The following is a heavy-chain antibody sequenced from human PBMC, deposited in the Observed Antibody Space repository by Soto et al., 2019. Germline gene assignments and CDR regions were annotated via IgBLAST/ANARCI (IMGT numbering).Heavy chain of an antibody. D-gene: IGHD5-18*01. Sequence: QVQLVESGGGVVQPGRSLRLSCAASGFTFSSYGMHWVRQAPGKGLEWVAVISYDGSNKYYADSVKGRFTISRDNSKNALYRQMNSLRAENTGVYYWAQGSTARTDVDYWGQGTQVPVSS. CDR1: GFTFSSYG. CDR2: ISYDGSNK. CDR3: AQGSTARTDVDY. V-gene: IGHV3-30*18. J-gene: IGHJ4*02.